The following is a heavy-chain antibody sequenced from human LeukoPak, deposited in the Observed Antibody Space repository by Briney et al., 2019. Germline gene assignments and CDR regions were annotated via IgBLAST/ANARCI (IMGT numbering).Heavy chain of an antibody. CDR3: ARESLCTSISCYWFDP. J-gene: IGHJ5*02. D-gene: IGHD2-2*01. CDR1: GGSISSYY. Sequence: SETLSLTCTGSGGSISSYYWSWIRQSAGKGLEWIGRIYTSGSTNYNPSLKSRVTMSVDTSKNQFSLKLSSVTAADTAVYYCARESLCTSISCYWFDPWGQGTLVTVSS. CDR2: IYTSGST. V-gene: IGHV4-4*07.